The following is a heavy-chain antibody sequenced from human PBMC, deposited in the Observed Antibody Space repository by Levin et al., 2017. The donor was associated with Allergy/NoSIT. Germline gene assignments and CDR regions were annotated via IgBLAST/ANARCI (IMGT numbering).Heavy chain of an antibody. D-gene: IGHD3-3*01. CDR2: IWFDGSKK. CDR3: ARVDGRSGYYYHDAFDM. J-gene: IGHJ3*02. Sequence: GESLKISCAASGFTFSSFGMHWVRQAPGKGLEWVAVIWFDGSKKYYGDSVKGRFAISRDNSKNTLFLQMFSLRAEDTAMYYCARVDGRSGYYYHDAFDMWGQGTMVAVSS. CDR1: GFTFSSFG. V-gene: IGHV3-33*01.